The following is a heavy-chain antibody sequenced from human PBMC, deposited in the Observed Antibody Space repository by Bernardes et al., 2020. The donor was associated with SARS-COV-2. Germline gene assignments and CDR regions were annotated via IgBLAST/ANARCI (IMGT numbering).Heavy chain of an antibody. Sequence: ASVKVSCEASGYIFTNYAITWVRQAPGQGLEWLGWVSPYYDHTDYAAKLQGRVSMTTDTSTYTAYLELGSLTSDDTAVYYCARAVYGPYSHFKELDSWGQGTLVTVSS. CDR3: ARAVYGPYSHFKELDS. D-gene: IGHD1-26*01. V-gene: IGHV1-18*01. J-gene: IGHJ4*02. CDR2: VSPYYDHT. CDR1: GYIFTNYA.